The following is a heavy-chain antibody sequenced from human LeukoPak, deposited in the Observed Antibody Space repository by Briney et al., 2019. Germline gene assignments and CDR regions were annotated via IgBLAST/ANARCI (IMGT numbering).Heavy chain of an antibody. J-gene: IGHJ4*02. CDR2: ISTTGSSGTTI. CDR1: AFTFSDYY. Sequence: GGSLRLSCAASAFTFSDYYMTWIRQAPGKGLEWVSYISTTGSSGTTIYYADSVKGRFTVSRDNAKNSLSLQLNSLRVEDTAVYYCARGHYDVLAASHKWTPDYWGQGTLVTVSS. V-gene: IGHV3-11*04. D-gene: IGHD3-9*01. CDR3: ARGHYDVLAASHKWTPDY.